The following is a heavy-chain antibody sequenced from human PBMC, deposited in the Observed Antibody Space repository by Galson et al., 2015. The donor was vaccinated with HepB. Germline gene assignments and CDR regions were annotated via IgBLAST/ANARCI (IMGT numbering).Heavy chain of an antibody. CDR3: TRPATYSSGEDY. Sequence: SCKASGYSFTNFGTDWVRQAPGQGLEWMGRINPNSGETDLAQQFLGRVTMTSDTSNSTSYMELRRLTSDDTAFYFCTRPATYSSGEDYWGQGTLLTVSS. J-gene: IGHJ4*02. D-gene: IGHD6-25*01. CDR2: INPNSGET. V-gene: IGHV1-2*06. CDR1: GYSFTNFG.